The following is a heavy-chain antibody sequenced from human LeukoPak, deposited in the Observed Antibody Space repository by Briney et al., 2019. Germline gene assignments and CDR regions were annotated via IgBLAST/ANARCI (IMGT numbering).Heavy chain of an antibody. Sequence: GGSLRLSCAASGFTFSSYSMNWVRQAPGKGLEWVSSISSSSSYIYYADSVKGRFTISRDNAKNSLYLQMNSLRAEDTAVYYCARVCYDILTGELYYFDYWGQGTLVTVSS. J-gene: IGHJ4*02. CDR2: ISSSSSYI. CDR1: GFTFSSYS. D-gene: IGHD3-9*01. V-gene: IGHV3-21*01. CDR3: ARVCYDILTGELYYFDY.